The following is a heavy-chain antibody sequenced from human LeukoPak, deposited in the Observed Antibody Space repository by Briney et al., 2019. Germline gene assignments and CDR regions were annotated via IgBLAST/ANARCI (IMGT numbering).Heavy chain of an antibody. J-gene: IGHJ4*02. V-gene: IGHV4-39*07. CDR2: IYYSGRT. Sequence: SETLSLTCTVSGGSISSNKYYWGWIRQPPGKGLEWIANIYYSGRTYYNPSLKSRVTISVDTSKNQFSLKLSSVTAADTAVYYCARDPVWESSFDYWGQGTLVTVSS. CDR1: GGSISSNKYY. CDR3: ARDPVWESSFDY. D-gene: IGHD3-16*01.